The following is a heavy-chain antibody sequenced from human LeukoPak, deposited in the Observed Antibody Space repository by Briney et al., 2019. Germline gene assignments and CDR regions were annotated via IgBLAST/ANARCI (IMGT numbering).Heavy chain of an antibody. V-gene: IGHV1-24*01. J-gene: IGHJ5*02. Sequence: ASVKVSCKVSGYTLTELSMHWVRQAPGKGLEWMGGFDPEDGETIYAQKFQGRVTMTEDTSTDTAYMELSSLRSEDTAVYYCATAFRVGATRWFDPWGQGTLVTVSS. CDR3: ATAFRVGATRWFDP. CDR2: FDPEDGET. CDR1: GYTLTELS. D-gene: IGHD1-26*01.